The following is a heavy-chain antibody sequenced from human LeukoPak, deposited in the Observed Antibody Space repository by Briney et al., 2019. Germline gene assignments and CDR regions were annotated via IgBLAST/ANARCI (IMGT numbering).Heavy chain of an antibody. CDR1: GYTFTGYY. CDR2: INPNSGGT. CDR3: ARDGYYGSGRRPFDY. J-gene: IGHJ4*02. V-gene: IGHV1-2*02. Sequence: ASVKVPCKASGYTFTGYYMHWVRQAPGQGLEWMGWINPNSGGTNYAQKFQGRVTMTRDTSISTAYMELSRLRSDDTAVYYCARDGYYGSGRRPFDYWGQGTLVTVSS. D-gene: IGHD3-10*01.